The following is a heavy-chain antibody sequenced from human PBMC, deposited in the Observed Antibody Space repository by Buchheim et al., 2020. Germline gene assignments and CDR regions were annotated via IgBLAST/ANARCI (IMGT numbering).Heavy chain of an antibody. J-gene: IGHJ4*02. V-gene: IGHV4-4*02. Sequence: QVQLQESGPGLARPSGTLSLTCAVSGDSISSYWWSWVRQPPGKGLEWIGEIYHSGSTNYNPSLKSRVSISLDKSKNEFYLKLSSVTAADTAEYYCARHRLGLPGLDYWGQGTL. CDR2: IYHSGST. D-gene: IGHD1-7*01. CDR3: ARHRLGLPGLDY. CDR1: GDSISSYW.